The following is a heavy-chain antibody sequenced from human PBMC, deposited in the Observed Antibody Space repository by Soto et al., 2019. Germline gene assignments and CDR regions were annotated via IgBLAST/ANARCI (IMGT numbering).Heavy chain of an antibody. D-gene: IGHD6-25*01. J-gene: IGHJ6*02. CDR3: ARDPASSMDV. CDR1: GFTFSSHG. Sequence: QVQLVESGGGVVQPGRSLRLSCAASGFTFSSHGMHWVRQAPGKGLEWVAVIWYDGSKKYYAGSGKGRFTISRDDSKKSWYLEMNSLRAEDTAVYYCARDPASSMDVWGQGSTVIVSS. CDR2: IWYDGSKK. V-gene: IGHV3-33*01.